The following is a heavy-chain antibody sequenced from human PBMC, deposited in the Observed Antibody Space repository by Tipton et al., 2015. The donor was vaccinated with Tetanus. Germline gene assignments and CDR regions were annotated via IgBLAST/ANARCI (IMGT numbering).Heavy chain of an antibody. CDR2: IYNTGNT. CDR1: GGSIGSTNYY. J-gene: IGHJ3*02. D-gene: IGHD3-22*01. CDR3: ARLSSSANDAHGFDI. V-gene: IGHV4-39*01. Sequence: QLVQSGPEVKPSETLSLTCTVSGGSIGSTNYYWGWIRQPPGKGLEWIGSIYNTGNTYYNPALTSRVTMSVDTSMIQFSLKLRSLTDADTAVYYCARLSSSANDAHGFDIWGQGTMVTVSS.